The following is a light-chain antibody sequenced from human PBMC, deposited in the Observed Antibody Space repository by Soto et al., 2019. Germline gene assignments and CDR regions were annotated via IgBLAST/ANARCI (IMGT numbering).Light chain of an antibody. CDR1: SSDVGGYNY. Sequence: QSALTQPRSVSGSPGQSVTISCTGTSSDVGGYNYVSWYQQHSGKAPKLMIYEVSNRPSGISNRFSGSKSGDTASLTISGLHREDEADYYCCSYTTNNTYVFGTGTKVTVL. V-gene: IGLV2-11*01. CDR2: EVS. CDR3: CSYTTNNTYV. J-gene: IGLJ1*01.